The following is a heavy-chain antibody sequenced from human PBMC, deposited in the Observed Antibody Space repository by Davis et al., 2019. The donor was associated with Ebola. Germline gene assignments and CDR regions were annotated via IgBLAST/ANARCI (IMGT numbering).Heavy chain of an antibody. V-gene: IGHV5-10-1*01. D-gene: IGHD2-2*01. CDR1: GYSFTSYW. J-gene: IGHJ6*02. CDR2: IDPSDSYT. CDR3: TGMPYYYYGMDV. Sequence: GESLKISCKGSGYSFTSYWISGVRQMPGKGLEWMGRIDPSDSYTNYSPSFQGHVTISADKSISTAYLQWSSLKASDTAMYYCTGMPYYYYGMDVWGQGTTVTVSS.